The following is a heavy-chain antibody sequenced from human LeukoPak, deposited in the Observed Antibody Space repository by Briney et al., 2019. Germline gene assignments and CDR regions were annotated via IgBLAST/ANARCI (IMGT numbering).Heavy chain of an antibody. J-gene: IGHJ4*02. D-gene: IGHD3-10*01. V-gene: IGHV3-7*04. Sequence: PGGSLRLSCAASGFTFSRYWMNWVRQVPGKGLEWVANIKQDGSENNYVDSVKGRFTISRDNARNSLYLQMNTLRAEDTAVYYCARGSAIVRGSFGDWGQETVVTVSS. CDR3: ARGSAIVRGSFGD. CDR2: IKQDGSEN. CDR1: GFTFSRYW.